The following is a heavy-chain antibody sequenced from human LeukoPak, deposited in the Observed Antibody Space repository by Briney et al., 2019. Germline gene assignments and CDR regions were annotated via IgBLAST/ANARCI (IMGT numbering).Heavy chain of an antibody. CDR2: IIPIFGTA. D-gene: IGHD2-2*01. V-gene: IGHV1-69*01. J-gene: IGHJ6*04. CDR3: ARGRWDIVVVPAAIRGGEAAAFYGMDV. CDR1: GGTVSSDA. Sequence: SVKVACKASGGTVSSDASGGVRQAPGQGLEWMGGIIPIFGTANYAQKFQGRVTITADESTSTAYMELSSLRSEDTAVYYCARGRWDIVVVPAAIRGGEAAAFYGMDVWGKGTTVTVSS.